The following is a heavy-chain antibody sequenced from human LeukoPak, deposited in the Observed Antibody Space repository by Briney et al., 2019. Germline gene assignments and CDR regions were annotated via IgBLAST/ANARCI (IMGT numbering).Heavy chain of an antibody. D-gene: IGHD1-26*01. J-gene: IGHJ4*02. CDR1: GYTFNRYG. CDR3: ARDTEWEKNPDYFDC. V-gene: IGHV1-18*01. CDR2: ISAKNGNT. Sequence: ASVKVSCKASGYTFNRYGISSVRQAPGQGLEWVGWISAKNGNTIYAQKVQGRVTMTTDTSTSTAYMELRSLRSDDTGIYYCARDTEWEKNPDYFDCWGQGTLVTVSS.